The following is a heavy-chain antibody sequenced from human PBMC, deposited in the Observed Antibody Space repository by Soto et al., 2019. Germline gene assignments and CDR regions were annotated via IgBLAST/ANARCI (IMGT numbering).Heavy chain of an antibody. Sequence: PSETLSLTCTVSGGSISSGGYYWSWIRQHPGKGLEWIGYIYYSGSTYYNPSLKSRVTISVDTSKNQFSLKLSSVTAADTAVYYCARNPHYYDSSGYEAYFDYWGQGTLVTVSS. CDR2: IYYSGST. D-gene: IGHD3-22*01. CDR3: ARNPHYYDSSGYEAYFDY. J-gene: IGHJ4*02. V-gene: IGHV4-31*03. CDR1: GGSISSGGYY.